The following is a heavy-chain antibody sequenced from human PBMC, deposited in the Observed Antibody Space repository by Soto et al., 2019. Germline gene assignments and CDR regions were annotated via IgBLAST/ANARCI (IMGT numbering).Heavy chain of an antibody. V-gene: IGHV1-18*01. Sequence: ASVKGSCKASGYTFTSYGISWVRQAPGQGLEWMGWISAYNGNTNYAQKLQGRVTMTTDTSTSTAYMELRSLRSDDTAVYYCARESYDFWSGYYPVYYYYMDVWGKGTTVTVSS. J-gene: IGHJ6*03. CDR3: ARESYDFWSGYYPVYYYYMDV. D-gene: IGHD3-3*01. CDR1: GYTFTSYG. CDR2: ISAYNGNT.